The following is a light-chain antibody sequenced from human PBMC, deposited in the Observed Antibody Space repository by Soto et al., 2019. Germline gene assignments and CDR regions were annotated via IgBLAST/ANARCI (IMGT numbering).Light chain of an antibody. CDR1: QSISSW. CDR2: DAS. CDR3: QQYNSYCT. J-gene: IGKJ1*01. Sequence: DIQMTQSPSTLSASVGDRVTITCRASQSISSWLAWYQQKPGKAPKLLIYDASSLESGVPSRFSGSGSGTEFTLTISSLQPDDFATYYCQQYNSYCTFGKGTKVEIK. V-gene: IGKV1-5*01.